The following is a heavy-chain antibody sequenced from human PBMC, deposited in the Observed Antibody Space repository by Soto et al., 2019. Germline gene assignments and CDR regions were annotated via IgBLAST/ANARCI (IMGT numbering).Heavy chain of an antibody. Sequence: PSETLSLTCTVSGGSISSGDYYWSWIRQPPGKGLEWIGYIYYSGSTYYNPSLKSRVTISVDTSKNQFSLKLSSVTAADTAVYYCARDHSVGYYDSSGSSDRGFALWGQGTLVTVPQ. CDR3: ARDHSVGYYDSSGSSDRGFAL. CDR2: IYYSGST. CDR1: GGSISSGDYY. J-gene: IGHJ5*02. D-gene: IGHD3-22*01. V-gene: IGHV4-30-4*01.